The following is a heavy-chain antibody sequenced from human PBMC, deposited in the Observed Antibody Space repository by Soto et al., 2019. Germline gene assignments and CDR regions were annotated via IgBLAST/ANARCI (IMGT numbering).Heavy chain of an antibody. V-gene: IGHV3-7*03. J-gene: IGHJ3*02. Sequence: EVQLVESGGGLVQPGGSLRVSCAASGFTFSNYWMSWVRQAPGKGLEWVANIKPDGSEENYVDSVKGRFTISRDNAKNSLFLQMNSLSAEDTAVFYCSRISSSSRAFEMWGLGTMVTVSS. CDR3: SRISSSSRAFEM. CDR2: IKPDGSEE. CDR1: GFTFSNYW. D-gene: IGHD6-6*01.